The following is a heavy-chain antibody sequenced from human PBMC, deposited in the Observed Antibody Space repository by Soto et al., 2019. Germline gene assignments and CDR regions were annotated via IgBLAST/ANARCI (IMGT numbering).Heavy chain of an antibody. V-gene: IGHV3-74*01. J-gene: IGHJ4*02. D-gene: IGHD3-9*01. CDR3: AIGGGDYNYLDY. Sequence: EVQLVESGGGLVQPWGSLRLSCAASGFLFNTYWMFWVRQAPRKGLLWVSRIKSDGSSTNYADSVKGRFTISRDNAKNTLYLQMTSLRAEDTAVYYCAIGGGDYNYLDYWGQGILVTVSS. CDR2: IKSDGSST. CDR1: GFLFNTYW.